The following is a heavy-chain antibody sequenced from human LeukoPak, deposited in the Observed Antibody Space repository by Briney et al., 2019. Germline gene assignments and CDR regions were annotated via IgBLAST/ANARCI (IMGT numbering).Heavy chain of an antibody. CDR3: ARAHPSGSYPFDY. D-gene: IGHD1-26*01. CDR1: GFTFSDYS. CDR2: ISSSTSYI. J-gene: IGHJ4*02. V-gene: IGHV3-21*01. Sequence: GGSLRLSCAASGFTFSDYSMNWVRQAPGKGLEWISSISSSTSYIYYADSVKGRFTISRDNAKNSLYLQMNSLRAEDTAVYYCARAHPSGSYPFDYWGQGTLVTVSS.